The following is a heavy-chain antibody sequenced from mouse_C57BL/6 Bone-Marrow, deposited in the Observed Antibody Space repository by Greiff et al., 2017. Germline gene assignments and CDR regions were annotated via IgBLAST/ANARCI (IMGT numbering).Heavy chain of an antibody. CDR1: GFTFSSYA. Sequence: EVMLVESGGGLVKPGGSLKLSCAASGFTFSSYAMSWVRQTPGKGLEWVATISDGGSYTYYPDNVKGRFTISRDNAKNNLYLQMSHLKSEDTAMYYCARDAVVAPTEYFDGWGTGTTVTVSS. J-gene: IGHJ1*03. CDR2: ISDGGSYT. D-gene: IGHD1-1*01. V-gene: IGHV5-4*01. CDR3: ARDAVVAPTEYFDG.